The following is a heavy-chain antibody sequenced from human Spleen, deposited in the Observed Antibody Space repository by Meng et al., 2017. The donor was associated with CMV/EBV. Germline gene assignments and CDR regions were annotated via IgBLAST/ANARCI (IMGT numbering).Heavy chain of an antibody. CDR3: AIPARYDILTGYSLVPIDY. CDR1: GGSISSSTYY. CDR2: IYYSGTT. V-gene: IGHV4-39*07. Sequence: SETLSLTCTVSGGSISSSTYYWGWIRQPPGKGLERIGTIYYSGTTYYNPSLKSRVTISVDKSKNQFSLKLSSVTAADTAVYYCAIPARYDILTGYSLVPIDYWGQGTLVTVSS. D-gene: IGHD3-9*01. J-gene: IGHJ4*02.